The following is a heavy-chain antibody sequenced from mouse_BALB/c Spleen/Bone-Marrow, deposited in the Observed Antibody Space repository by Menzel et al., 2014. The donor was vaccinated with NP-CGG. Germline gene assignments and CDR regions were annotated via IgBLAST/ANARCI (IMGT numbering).Heavy chain of an antibody. Sequence: VKLVESGAELVKPGASVKLSCKASGYTFTSYYMYWVKQRPGQGLEWIGEINPSNGGTNFNEKFKSKATPTVDKSSSTAYMQLSSLTSEDSAVYYCTRSNGNWFAYWGQGTLVTVSA. J-gene: IGHJ3*01. CDR1: GYTFTSYY. V-gene: IGHV1S81*02. CDR3: TRSNGNWFAY. D-gene: IGHD2-1*01. CDR2: INPSNGGT.